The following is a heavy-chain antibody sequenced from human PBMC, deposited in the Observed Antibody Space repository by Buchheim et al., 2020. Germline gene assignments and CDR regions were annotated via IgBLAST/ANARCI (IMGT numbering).Heavy chain of an antibody. CDR1: GFTFSSYG. V-gene: IGHV3-30*18. CDR2: ISSDGSNK. CDR3: AKDLGYYDSSGEFYYYYYGMDV. J-gene: IGHJ6*01. D-gene: IGHD3-22*01. Sequence: QVQLVESGGGVVQSGRSLRLSCAASGFTFSSYGMHWVRQAPGKGLEWVAVISSDGSNKYYADSVKGRFTISRDNYKNTLYLQMNSLRAEDTAVYYCAKDLGYYDSSGEFYYYYYGMDVWGQGTT.